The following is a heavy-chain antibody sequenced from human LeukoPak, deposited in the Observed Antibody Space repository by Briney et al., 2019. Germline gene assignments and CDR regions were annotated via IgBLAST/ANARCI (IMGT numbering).Heavy chain of an antibody. CDR3: ARDVGSMVRGVNYYYGMDV. V-gene: IGHV4-59*01. CDR1: GGFISSYY. D-gene: IGHD3-10*01. CDR2: IYYSGST. Sequence: SETLSLTCTVSGGFISSYYWSWIRQPPGKGLEWIGYIYYSGSTNYNPSLKSRVTISVDTSKNQFSLKLSSVTAADTAVYYCARDVGSMVRGVNYYYGMDVWGKGTTVTVSS. J-gene: IGHJ6*04.